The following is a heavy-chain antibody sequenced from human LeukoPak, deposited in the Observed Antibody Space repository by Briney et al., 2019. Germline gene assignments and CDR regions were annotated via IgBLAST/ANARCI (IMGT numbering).Heavy chain of an antibody. CDR2: LKSDGSST. Sequence: GGSLRLSCTASGFTFSNYWMHWVRQVPGKGLVWVSRLKSDGSSTSYADSVKGRFTISRDNSKNTLYLQMNSLRAEDTAVYYCAKDLRAAAGTWGQGTLVTVSS. CDR1: GFTFSNYW. V-gene: IGHV3-74*01. CDR3: AKDLRAAAGT. J-gene: IGHJ5*01. D-gene: IGHD6-13*01.